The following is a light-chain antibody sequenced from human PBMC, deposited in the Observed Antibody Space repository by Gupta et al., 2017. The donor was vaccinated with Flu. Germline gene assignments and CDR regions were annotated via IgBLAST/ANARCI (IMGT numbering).Light chain of an antibody. CDR3: QQYYSYSYT. CDR1: QSVVKW. J-gene: IGKJ2*01. V-gene: IGKV1-5*03. Sequence: DRVTITGRGSQSVVKWLSWYQQKPGKAPKVLIYKASSLESEVPSRFSGSGSETEFTLTISSLQPDDFATYYCQQYYSYSYTFGQGTKLEIK. CDR2: KAS.